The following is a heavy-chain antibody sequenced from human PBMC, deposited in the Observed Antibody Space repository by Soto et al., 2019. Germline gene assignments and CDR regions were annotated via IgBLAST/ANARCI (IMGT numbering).Heavy chain of an antibody. CDR3: ARDSRGLGSCSGGSCPYAFDI. V-gene: IGHV3-53*01. CDR1: GFTVTGNY. CDR2: IYSGVTT. J-gene: IGHJ3*02. Sequence: VQLMESGGGLIQPGGSLRLSCAVSGFTVTGNYVTWVRQAPGKGLEWVSDIYSGVTTFYSDSLTGRFTISRDDSKNILYLQTNSLSAEDTAVYYCARDSRGLGSCSGGSCPYAFDIWGQGTMVTVSS. D-gene: IGHD2-15*01.